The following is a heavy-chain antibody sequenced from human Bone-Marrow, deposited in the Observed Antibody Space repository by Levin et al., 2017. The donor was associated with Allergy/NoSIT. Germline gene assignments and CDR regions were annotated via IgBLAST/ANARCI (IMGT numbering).Heavy chain of an antibody. D-gene: IGHD3-10*01. J-gene: IGHJ4*02. CDR3: ARDDGPMVSVIDY. Sequence: SCAASGFIFRSYGIHWVRQAPGKGLEWLAVIWHDGSYKYYADTMKGRFTISRENSRNTVYLQMNSLRADDTGIYYCARDDGPMVSVIDYWGQGTLVSVSS. CDR2: IWHDGSYK. V-gene: IGHV3-33*01. CDR1: GFIFRSYG.